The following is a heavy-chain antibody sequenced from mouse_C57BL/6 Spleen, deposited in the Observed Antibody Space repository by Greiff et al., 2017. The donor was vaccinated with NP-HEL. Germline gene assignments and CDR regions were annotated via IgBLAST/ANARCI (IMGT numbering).Heavy chain of an antibody. J-gene: IGHJ2*01. CDR2: INPSSGYT. D-gene: IGHD4-1*01. CDR1: GYTFTSYT. V-gene: IGHV1-4*01. CDR3: ARWDFYFDY. Sequence: VQLQQSGAELARPGASVKMSCKASGYTFTSYTMHWVKQRPGQGLEWIGYINPSSGYTKYNQKFKDKATLTADKASSTAYMQLSSLTSEDSAVYDCARWDFYFDYWGQGTTLTVSS.